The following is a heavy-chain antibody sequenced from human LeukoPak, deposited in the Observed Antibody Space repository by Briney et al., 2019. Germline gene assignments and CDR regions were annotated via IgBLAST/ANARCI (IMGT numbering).Heavy chain of an antibody. CDR1: GFTFSSYE. CDR3: ANDRGAGPPDAFDI. J-gene: IGHJ3*02. D-gene: IGHD3-22*01. CDR2: ISITGTTV. V-gene: IGHV3-48*03. Sequence: GGSLRLSCAASGFTFSSYEMHWVRQAPGKGLEWVSYISITGTTVYYPDSVKGRFTISRDNAKNSLYLQLNSLRDQDTAVYYCANDRGAGPPDAFDIWGQGTTVTVSS.